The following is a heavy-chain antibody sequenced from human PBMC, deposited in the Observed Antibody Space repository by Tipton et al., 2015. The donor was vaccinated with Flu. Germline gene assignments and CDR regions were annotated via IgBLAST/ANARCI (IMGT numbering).Heavy chain of an antibody. Sequence: TLSLTCTVSGGSISRSHYYWDWIRQSPEKGLEWIGYINYIGSTNYNPSLKSRVTISVETSKNHFSLKLRSVTAADTAVYYCARESSTGWYGGVLNWGQGIPVTVYS. CDR2: INYIGST. CDR1: GGSISRSHYY. V-gene: IGHV4-61*01. D-gene: IGHD6-19*01. J-gene: IGHJ4*01. CDR3: ARESSTGWYGGVLN.